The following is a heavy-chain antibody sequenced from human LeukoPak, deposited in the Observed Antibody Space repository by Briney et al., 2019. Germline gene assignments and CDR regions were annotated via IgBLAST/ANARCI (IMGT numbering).Heavy chain of an antibody. CDR3: ARGPYSYDSSGAFDI. J-gene: IGHJ3*02. Sequence: SETLSLTCTVSGDSISSGDYYWSWIRQPAGKGLEWIGRISSSGSTHYKPSLKSRDTISVDTSKNQFSLKLSSVTAAGTAVYFCARGPYSYDSSGAFDIWGQGTMVTVSS. CDR1: GDSISSGDYY. V-gene: IGHV4-61*02. CDR2: ISSSGST. D-gene: IGHD3-22*01.